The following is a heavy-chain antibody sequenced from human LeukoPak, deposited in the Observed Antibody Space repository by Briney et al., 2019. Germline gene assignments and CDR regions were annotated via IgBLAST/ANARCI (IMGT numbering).Heavy chain of an antibody. D-gene: IGHD3-3*01. Sequence: PSETLSLTCAVSGYSISSGYYWGWIRQPPGKGLEWIGYIYHSGNTYYNPSLKSRLTISVDTPRNQFSLKLRSVTAADTAVYYCARGGTRITIVGVVINDFDYWGQGTLVTVSS. CDR2: IYHSGNT. V-gene: IGHV4-38-2*01. CDR1: GYSISSGYY. J-gene: IGHJ4*02. CDR3: ARGGTRITIVGVVINDFDY.